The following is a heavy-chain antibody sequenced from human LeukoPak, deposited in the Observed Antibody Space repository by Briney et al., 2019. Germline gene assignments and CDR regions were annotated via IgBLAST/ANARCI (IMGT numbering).Heavy chain of an antibody. J-gene: IGHJ4*02. V-gene: IGHV4-59*01. CDR1: GGSISSYY. CDR3: ARGDDVVVPAALDY. Sequence: SETLSLTCTVSGGSISSYYWSWIRQPPGKGLEWIGYIYYSGSTNYNPSLKSRVTISVDTSKNQFSLKLSSVTAADTAVYYCARGDDVVVPAALDYWGQGTLVTVSS. CDR2: IYYSGST. D-gene: IGHD2-2*01.